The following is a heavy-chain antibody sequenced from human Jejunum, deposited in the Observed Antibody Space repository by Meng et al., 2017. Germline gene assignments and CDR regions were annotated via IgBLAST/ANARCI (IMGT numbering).Heavy chain of an antibody. Sequence: QGQLQQWGAGRLKPSETLSLTCVVSGGSFSSYYWSWIRQPPGKGLEWIGEISHSGDTKYNPSLMSRVTISADTSKNQFSLKLTSVTAADTAVYYCAKNNWFDPWGQGTLVTVSS. V-gene: IGHV4-34*01. CDR3: AKNNWFDP. CDR1: GGSFSSYY. CDR2: ISHSGDT. J-gene: IGHJ5*02.